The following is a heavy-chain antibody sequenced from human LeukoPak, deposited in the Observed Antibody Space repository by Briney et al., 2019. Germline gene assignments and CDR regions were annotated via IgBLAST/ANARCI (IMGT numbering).Heavy chain of an antibody. Sequence: SETLSLTCAVYSGSFSGYYWSWIRQPPGKGLEWIGEINHSGSTNYNPSLKSRVTISVDTSKNQFSLKLSSVTAADTAVYYCARKGSGSYYNPSRYYYDSSGYYTPSYFQHWGQGTLVTVSS. J-gene: IGHJ1*01. CDR3: ARKGSGSYYNPSRYYYDSSGYYTPSYFQH. V-gene: IGHV4-34*01. CDR2: INHSGST. D-gene: IGHD3-22*01. CDR1: SGSFSGYY.